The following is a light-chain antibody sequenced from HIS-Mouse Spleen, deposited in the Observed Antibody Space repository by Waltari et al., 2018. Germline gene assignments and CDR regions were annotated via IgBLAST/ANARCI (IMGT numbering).Light chain of an antibody. CDR1: NIGSKS. J-gene: IGLJ2*01. CDR3: QVWDSSSDHPV. Sequence: SYVLTQPPSVSVAPGKTARITCGGNNIGSKSVHWYQQKPGQAPGLVVDDDSDRPSGIPGRCSGANSGNTATLTISRVEAGDEADYYCQVWDSSSDHPVFGGGTKLTFL. V-gene: IGLV3-21*03. CDR2: DDS.